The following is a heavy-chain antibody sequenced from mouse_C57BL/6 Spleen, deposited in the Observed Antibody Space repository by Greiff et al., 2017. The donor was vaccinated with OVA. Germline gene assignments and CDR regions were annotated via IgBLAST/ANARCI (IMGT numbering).Heavy chain of an antibody. CDR2: ISYDGSN. J-gene: IGHJ2*01. D-gene: IGHD4-1*01. V-gene: IGHV3-6*01. CDR3: ARSLTY. CDR1: GYSITSGYY. Sequence: EVHLVESGPGLVKPSQSLSLTCSVTGYSITSGYYWNWIRQFPGNKLEWMGYISYDGSNNYNPSLKNRISITRDTSKNQFFLKLNSVTTEDTATYYCARSLTYWGQGTTLTVSS.